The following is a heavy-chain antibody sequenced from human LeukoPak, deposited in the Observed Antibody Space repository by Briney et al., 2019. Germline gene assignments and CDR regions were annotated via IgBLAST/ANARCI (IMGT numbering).Heavy chain of an antibody. Sequence: KPSETLSLTCAVSGYSISSGYYWGWIRQPPGKGLEWIGSIDQSGSTYYNPSLKSRVIISVDTSKNQFSLKLSFVTAADTAVYYCARGDFYNYGKPFDSWGQRTLVTVSS. J-gene: IGHJ4*02. D-gene: IGHD5-18*01. CDR1: GYSISSGYY. CDR2: IDQSGST. V-gene: IGHV4-38-2*01. CDR3: ARGDFYNYGKPFDS.